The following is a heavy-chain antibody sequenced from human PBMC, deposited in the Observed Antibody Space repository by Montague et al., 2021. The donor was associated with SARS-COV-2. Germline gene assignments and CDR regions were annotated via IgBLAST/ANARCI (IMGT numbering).Heavy chain of an antibody. CDR3: ARGVWFGELLSIPRSYYGMDV. Sequence: SLRLSCAASGFTFSSYAMHWVRQAPGKGLEWVAVISFDGDDKFFRDSVKGRFSISRDNSRNTLDLQMNSLRPDDTSVYYCARGVWFGELLSIPRSYYGMDVWGQGTTVAVSS. V-gene: IGHV3-30-3*01. D-gene: IGHD3-10*01. CDR2: ISFDGDDK. J-gene: IGHJ6*02. CDR1: GFTFSSYA.